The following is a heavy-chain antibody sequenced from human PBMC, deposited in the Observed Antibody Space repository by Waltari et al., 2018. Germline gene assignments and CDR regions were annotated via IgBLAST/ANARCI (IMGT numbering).Heavy chain of an antibody. CDR2: SNSEGSTI. CDR1: GFTFVTYW. CDR3: ARVRLAHYDYFGFDV. V-gene: IGHV3-74*01. Sequence: EVQLVESGGGLVQPGGSLRLSCEVSGFTFVTYWMHWVRQVPGKGLVWAERSNSEGSTINDADSVKGRFTISRDNAKNTVYLQMNSLRVEDTAVYFCARVRLAHYDYFGFDVWGQGTTVTVSS. J-gene: IGHJ6*02. D-gene: IGHD6-6*01.